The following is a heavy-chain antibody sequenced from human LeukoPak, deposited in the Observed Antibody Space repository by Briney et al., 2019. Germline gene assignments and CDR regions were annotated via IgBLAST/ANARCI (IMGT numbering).Heavy chain of an antibody. CDR3: TGGLINMGN. V-gene: IGHV3-15*01. D-gene: IGHD3-10*01. J-gene: IGHJ4*02. Sequence: GGSLRLSCAASGFTFSNAWMSWVRQAPGKGLEWVGRIKSKSDGGTTDYAAPVKGRFTISRDDSKNTLFLQMNSLKTEDTAVYCCTGGLINMGNWGQGTLVTVSS. CDR2: IKSKSDGGTT. CDR1: GFTFSNAW.